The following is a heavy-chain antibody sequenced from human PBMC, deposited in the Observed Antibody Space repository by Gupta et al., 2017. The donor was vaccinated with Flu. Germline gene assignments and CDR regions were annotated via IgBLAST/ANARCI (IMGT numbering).Heavy chain of an antibody. CDR1: GFTFSSYT. V-gene: IGHV3-21*01. J-gene: IGHJ4*02. CDR3: ARGTDYDYGDYAAY. Sequence: EVQLVESGGGPVKPGESLRLSCAPSGFTFSSYTMNWVRQAPGKGLEWVSSISSSSVYIYYADSLKSRFTISRDNAKNSLYLQMNSVRAEDTAVYYCARGTDYDYGDYAAYWGQGTLVTVSS. D-gene: IGHD4-17*01. CDR2: ISSSSVYI.